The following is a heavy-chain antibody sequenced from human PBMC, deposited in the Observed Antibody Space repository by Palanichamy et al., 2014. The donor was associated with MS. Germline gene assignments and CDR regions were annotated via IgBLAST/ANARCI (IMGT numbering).Heavy chain of an antibody. Sequence: QVQLVQSGAEVKKPGASVKVSCKTSRLTFTSYDINWVRRATGPGLEWMGWMNPNTGDTGYAQKFQGRVTMTRDASITTAYMELNSLTSEDTAVYYCVRGPREYGFDYWGQGTLVTVSS. CDR2: MNPNTGDT. V-gene: IGHV1-8*01. J-gene: IGHJ4*02. CDR3: VRGPREYGFDY. D-gene: IGHD5-24*01. CDR1: RLTFTSYD.